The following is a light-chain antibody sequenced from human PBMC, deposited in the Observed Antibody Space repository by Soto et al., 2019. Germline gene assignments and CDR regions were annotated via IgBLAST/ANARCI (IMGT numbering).Light chain of an antibody. CDR2: EGS. Sequence: QSVRTQPASVSGSPGQSITISCTGTSSDVGSYNLVSWYQHHPGKAPKLMIYEGSKRLSGVSNRFSGSKSGNTASLTISGLQAEDEADYYCCSFAGSSTYVFGTGTKVTVL. J-gene: IGLJ1*01. V-gene: IGLV2-23*01. CDR1: SSDVGSYNL. CDR3: CSFAGSSTYV.